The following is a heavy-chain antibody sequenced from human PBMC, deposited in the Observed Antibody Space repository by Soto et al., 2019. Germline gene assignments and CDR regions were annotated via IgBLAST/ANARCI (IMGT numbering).Heavy chain of an antibody. CDR2: ISYDGSNK. D-gene: IGHD6-19*01. J-gene: IGHJ4*02. CDR3: AGGYCSGRPYPDY. CDR1: GFTFSGFA. Sequence: QVQLVESGGGVVQPGRSLRLSCAASGFTFSGFAMHWVRQAPGKGLEWVAGISYDGSNKYYGDSVKGLFTISRDNSQNPLYLKMHILRAEDTAVYKCAGGYCSGRPYPDYWGQGTLVTVSS. V-gene: IGHV3-30-3*01.